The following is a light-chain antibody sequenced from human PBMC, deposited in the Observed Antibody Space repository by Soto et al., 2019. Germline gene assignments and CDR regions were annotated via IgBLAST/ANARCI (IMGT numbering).Light chain of an antibody. V-gene: IGLV2-14*03. CDR3: GSYASATLI. Sequence: QSALTQPASVSGSPGQSITISCTGTSSDIGAYDYVSWFQQYSGKAPTLIIYEVRFRPSGVSSRFSGSKSGNTASLTISGLQTEDEADYYCGSYASATLIFGGGIKLTVL. CDR2: EVR. CDR1: SSDIGAYDY. J-gene: IGLJ2*01.